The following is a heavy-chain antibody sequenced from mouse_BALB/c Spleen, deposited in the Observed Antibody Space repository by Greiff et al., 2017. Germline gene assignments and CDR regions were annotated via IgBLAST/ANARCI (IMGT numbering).Heavy chain of an antibody. D-gene: IGHD2-3*01. CDR2: IYPGNSDT. J-gene: IGHJ4*01. V-gene: IGHV1-5*01. CDR3: TRSEGGYFSYYAMDY. CDR1: GYSFTSYW. Sequence: EVQLQQSGTVLARPGASVKMSCKASGYSFTSYWMHWVKQRPGQGLEWIGAIYPGNSDTSYNQKFKGKAKLTAVTSASTAYMELSSLTNEDSAVYYCTRSEGGYFSYYAMDYWGQGTSVTVSS.